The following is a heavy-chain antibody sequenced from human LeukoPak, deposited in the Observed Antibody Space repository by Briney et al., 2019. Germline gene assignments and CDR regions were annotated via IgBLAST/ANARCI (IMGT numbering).Heavy chain of an antibody. J-gene: IGHJ5*02. CDR1: GYTFTHYA. Sequence: ASVKVSCKASGYTFTHYAIHWVRQAPGQRLEWMAWINAANGDTKYSQDFQDRLTITRDTSATTAYMELRSLRSDDTAVYYCAREDYGDYVVVRWFDPWGQGTLVTVSS. D-gene: IGHD4-17*01. CDR2: INAANGDT. V-gene: IGHV1-3*01. CDR3: AREDYGDYVVVRWFDP.